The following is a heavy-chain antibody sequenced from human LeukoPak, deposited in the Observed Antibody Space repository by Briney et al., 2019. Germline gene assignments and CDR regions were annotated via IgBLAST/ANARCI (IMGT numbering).Heavy chain of an antibody. D-gene: IGHD3-22*01. CDR2: ISSSSATM. J-gene: IGHJ4*02. CDR3: ASGRTTMTGGY. CDR1: GITFRIYS. V-gene: IGHV3-48*04. Sequence: GGSLRLSCVASGITFRIYSMNWVRQAPGKGLEGVSSISSSSATMYYADSVRGRFTISRDNAKNSVYLQMNSLRAEDTAVYYCASGRTTMTGGYWGQGTLVTVSS.